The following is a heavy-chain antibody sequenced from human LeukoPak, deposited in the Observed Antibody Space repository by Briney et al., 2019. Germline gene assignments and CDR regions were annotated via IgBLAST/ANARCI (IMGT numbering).Heavy chain of an antibody. Sequence: GGSLRLSCAASGFTFSSYWMSWVRQAPGKGLEWVANIKQDGSEKYYVDSVKGRFTISRDNAKNSLYLQMNSLRAEDTAVYYCAKVIEGIAAAGHYDSSGYLGYWGQGTLVTVSS. J-gene: IGHJ4*02. CDR1: GFTFSSYW. CDR2: IKQDGSEK. D-gene: IGHD3-22*01. V-gene: IGHV3-7*01. CDR3: AKVIEGIAAAGHYDSSGYLGY.